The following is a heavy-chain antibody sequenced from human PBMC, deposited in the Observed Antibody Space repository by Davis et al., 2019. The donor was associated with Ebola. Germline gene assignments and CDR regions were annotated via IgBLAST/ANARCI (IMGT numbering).Heavy chain of an antibody. D-gene: IGHD5-24*01. V-gene: IGHV4-34*01. CDR3: ARAMATKNYYYYYYMDV. J-gene: IGHJ6*03. CDR2: INHSGST. CDR1: GGSFSGYY. Sequence: PSETLSLTCAVYGGSFSGYYWSWIRQPPGKGLEWIGEINHSGSTNYNPSLKSRVTISVDTSKNQFSLKLSSVTAADTAVYYCARAMATKNYYYYYYMDVWGKGTTVTVSS.